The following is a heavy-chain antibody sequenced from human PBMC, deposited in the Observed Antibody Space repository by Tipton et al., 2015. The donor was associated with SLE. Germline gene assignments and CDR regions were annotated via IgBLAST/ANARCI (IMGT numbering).Heavy chain of an antibody. V-gene: IGHV4-59*08. J-gene: IGHJ4*02. D-gene: IGHD4-17*01. CDR1: GGSISGHY. CDR2: IYDSGST. Sequence: TLSLTCTVSGGSISGHYRSWIRQPPGKGLEWIGYIYDSGSTSYNPSLKSRVTISEDTSKQQFSLKLSSLTAADTGVYYCARHAGDYAYFDSWGQGTLVTVSS. CDR3: ARHAGDYAYFDS.